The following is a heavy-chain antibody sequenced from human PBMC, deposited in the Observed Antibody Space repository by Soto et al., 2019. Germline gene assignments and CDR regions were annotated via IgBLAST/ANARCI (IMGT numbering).Heavy chain of an antibody. CDR1: GFSFSDSG. V-gene: IGHV3-48*01. CDR2: ISSSSRTI. D-gene: IGHD3-3*01. Sequence: EVQLVESGGGLIQPGGSLRLSCEASGFSFSDSGMNWVRRAPGKGLEWISYISSSSRTIYYAASVEGRFTVSRENVKNSVHLQMNSLRGEDTGVYYCARTRMEWALDFDNWGLGNLVTVSS. J-gene: IGHJ4*02. CDR3: ARTRMEWALDFDN.